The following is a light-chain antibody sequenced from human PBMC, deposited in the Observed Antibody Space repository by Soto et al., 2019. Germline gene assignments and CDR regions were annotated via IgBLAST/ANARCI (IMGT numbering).Light chain of an antibody. V-gene: IGKV1-39*01. CDR1: QSIRNY. CDR3: QQSYSTWT. J-gene: IGKJ1*01. CDR2: AAS. Sequence: DLQMTQSPSSLSASVGDRVTITCRASQSIRNYLNWYQQKPGKPPKLLMYAASSLQSGVPSRFSGRGSGTDFTLTISSLQPEDVATYYCQQSYSTWTFGQGTKVEIK.